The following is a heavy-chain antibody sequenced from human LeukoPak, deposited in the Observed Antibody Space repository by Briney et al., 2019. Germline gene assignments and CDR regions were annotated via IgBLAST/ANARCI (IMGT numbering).Heavy chain of an antibody. CDR3: ARGAPKEIQLWLRLRGVAFDI. CDR2: INHSGST. D-gene: IGHD5-18*01. Sequence: SETLSLTCAVYGGSFSGYYWSWIRQPPGKGLEWIGEINHSGSTNYNPSLKSRVTISVDTSKNQFSLKLNSVTAADTAVYYRARGAPKEIQLWLRLRGVAFDIWGQGTMVTVSS. CDR1: GGSFSGYY. J-gene: IGHJ3*02. V-gene: IGHV4-34*01.